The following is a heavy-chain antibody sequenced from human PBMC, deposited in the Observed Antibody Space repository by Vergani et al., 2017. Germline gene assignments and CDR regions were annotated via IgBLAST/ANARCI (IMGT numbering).Heavy chain of an antibody. J-gene: IGHJ3*02. CDR1: GGSFSGYY. CDR2: INHSEST. CDR3: ARLDYDDFWSGYQSRHDAFDI. D-gene: IGHD3-3*01. Sequence: QVQLQQWGAGLLKPSETLSLTCAVYGGSFSGYYWSWIRKPPGKGLEWIGEINHSESTNYNPTLKSRVTISVDTAKNQFSLKLSSVTAADTAVYYCARLDYDDFWSGYQSRHDAFDIWGQGTMVTVSS. V-gene: IGHV4-34*01.